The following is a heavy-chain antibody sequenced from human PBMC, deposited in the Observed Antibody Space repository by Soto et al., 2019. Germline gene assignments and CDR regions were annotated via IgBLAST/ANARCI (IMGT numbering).Heavy chain of an antibody. V-gene: IGHV1-18*01. Sequence: QVHLVQSGAEVKKPGASVKVSCKASNETLTTYGISWVRQAPGQGLEWMGWVSGYNGHSSSAQKFQARVIMTADTSTNTAYMELRSLTPDDSAVYFCARDSSSSGYYSGMDVWGQGTTVTVSS. D-gene: IGHD6-19*01. CDR3: ARDSSSSGYYSGMDV. J-gene: IGHJ6*02. CDR1: NETLTTYG. CDR2: VSGYNGHS.